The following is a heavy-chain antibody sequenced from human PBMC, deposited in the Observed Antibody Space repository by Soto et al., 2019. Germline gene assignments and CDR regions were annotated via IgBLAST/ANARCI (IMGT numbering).Heavy chain of an antibody. Sequence: SVKVCFKASGYTFTSYAMHWVRQAPGQRLEWMGWINAGNGNTKYSQKFQGRVTITRDTSASTAYMELSSLRSEDTAVYYCARDKYSYGFVGFGYWGQGTLVTVS. CDR3: ARDKYSYGFVGFGY. CDR1: GYTFTSYA. J-gene: IGHJ4*02. CDR2: INAGNGNT. D-gene: IGHD5-18*01. V-gene: IGHV1-3*01.